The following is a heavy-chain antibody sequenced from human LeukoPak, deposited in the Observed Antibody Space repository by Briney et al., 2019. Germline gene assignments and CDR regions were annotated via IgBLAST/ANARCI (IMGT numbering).Heavy chain of an antibody. CDR1: GFTFSSYW. J-gene: IGHJ4*02. CDR2: IKQDGSEK. CDR3: ARDQDYVWGSYRPYYFHY. Sequence: PGGSLRLSCAASGFTFSSYWMSWVRQAPGKGLEWVANIKQDGSEKYYVDSVKGRFTISRDNAKNSLYLQMNSLRAEDTAVYYCARDQDYVWGSYRPYYFHYWGQGTLVTVSS. D-gene: IGHD3-16*02. V-gene: IGHV3-7*01.